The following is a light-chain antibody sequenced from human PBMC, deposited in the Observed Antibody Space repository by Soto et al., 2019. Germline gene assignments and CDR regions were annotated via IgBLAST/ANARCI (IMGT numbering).Light chain of an antibody. CDR1: QTISSW. CDR2: KAS. J-gene: IGKJ1*01. CDR3: QHYNIYSEA. Sequence: DIQMTQSPSTLSGSVGDRVTIPCRASQTISSWLAWYQQKPGKAPKLLIYKASTLKSGVPSRFSGSGSGTEFTLTISSLQPDDFATYYCQHYNIYSEAFGQETKVDIK. V-gene: IGKV1-5*03.